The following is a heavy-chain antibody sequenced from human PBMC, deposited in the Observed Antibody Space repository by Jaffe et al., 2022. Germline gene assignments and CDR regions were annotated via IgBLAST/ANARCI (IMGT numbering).Heavy chain of an antibody. Sequence: QITLKESSPTLVKPAQTLTLTCTLSGFSLITPGVGVVWIRQSPGEALEWLGVIYWNGEQFYSPSLESRLTITKDTSKNQVVLMVTNMDPVDTGTYYCALSYDAWSGYYANHFQYWGPGTPVTVSA. J-gene: IGHJ4*02. CDR1: GFSLITPGVG. D-gene: IGHD3-3*01. CDR3: ALSYDAWSGYYANHFQY. CDR2: IYWNGEQ. V-gene: IGHV2-5*01.